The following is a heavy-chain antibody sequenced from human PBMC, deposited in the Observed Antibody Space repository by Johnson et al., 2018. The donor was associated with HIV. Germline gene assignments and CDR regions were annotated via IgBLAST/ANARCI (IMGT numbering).Heavy chain of an antibody. V-gene: IGHV3-7*01. CDR1: RFTFDDYA. D-gene: IGHD6-19*01. J-gene: IGHJ3*02. CDR3: ARDRLYSSGWYGTDAFDI. CDR2: IKQDGSEK. Sequence: VQLVESGGGVVRPGGSLRLSCETSRFTFDDYAMHWVRQAPGKGLEWVANIKQDGSEKYYVDSVKGRFTISRDNAKNSLYLQMNSLRAEDTAVYYCARDRLYSSGWYGTDAFDIWGQGTMVTVSS.